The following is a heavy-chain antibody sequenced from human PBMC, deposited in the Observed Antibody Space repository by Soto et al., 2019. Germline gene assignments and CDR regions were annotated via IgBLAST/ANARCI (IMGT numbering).Heavy chain of an antibody. CDR3: ARGRTVNFYGMDV. V-gene: IGHV1-2*02. CDR1: GYTFTDHY. CDR2: INPHSGDT. Sequence: QVQLVQSGAEVKKPGASVKVSYVDSGYTFTDHYIHWVRQAPGQGLAWMGWINPHSGDTIYAQKLQGRFTLTRDTSISTAYMELSSLRSDDTAVYYCARGRTVNFYGMDVWGQGTTFTVSS. D-gene: IGHD4-17*01. J-gene: IGHJ6*02.